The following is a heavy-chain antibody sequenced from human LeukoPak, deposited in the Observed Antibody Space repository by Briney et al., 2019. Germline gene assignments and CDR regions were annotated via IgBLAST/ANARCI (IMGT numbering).Heavy chain of an antibody. CDR2: INHSGST. D-gene: IGHD3-3*01. J-gene: IGHJ6*02. CDR1: GGSISSSSYY. Sequence: PSETLSLTCTVSGGSISSSSYYWSWIRQPPGKGLEWIGEINHSGSTNYSPSLKSRVTISVDTSKNQFSLKLSSVTAADTAVYYCARVTGGLLEWPYYYYYGMDVWGQGTTVTVSS. CDR3: ARVTGGLLEWPYYYYYGMDV. V-gene: IGHV4-39*07.